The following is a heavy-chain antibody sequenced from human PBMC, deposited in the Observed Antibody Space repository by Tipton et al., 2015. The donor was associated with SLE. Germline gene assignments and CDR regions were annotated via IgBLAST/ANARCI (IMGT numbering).Heavy chain of an antibody. J-gene: IGHJ3*02. CDR3: ARHKSIAATPFAFDI. V-gene: IGHV4-39*01. CDR2: IYYSGST. D-gene: IGHD2-15*01. Sequence: LVQSSETLSLTCSVSGGSIRSSNYYWGWIRQPPGKGLEWIGTIYYSGSTYYNPSLKSRVTISVETSNNQFSLKLNSVTAADTAVYYCARHKSIAATPFAFDIWGQGTMVTVSS. CDR1: GGSIRSSNYY.